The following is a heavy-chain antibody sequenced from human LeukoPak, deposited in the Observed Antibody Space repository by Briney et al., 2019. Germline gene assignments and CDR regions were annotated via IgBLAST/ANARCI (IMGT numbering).Heavy chain of an antibody. Sequence: ASVKVSCKASGYTFTGYYMHWVRQAPGQGLEWMGWINPNSGGTNYAQKFQGRVTMTRDTSISTAYMELSRLRSDDTAVYYCARKGSAYYDFWSGFSPFDYWGQGTQVTVSS. CDR1: GYTFTGYY. J-gene: IGHJ4*02. V-gene: IGHV1-2*02. CDR3: ARKGSAYYDFWSGFSPFDY. CDR2: INPNSGGT. D-gene: IGHD3-3*01.